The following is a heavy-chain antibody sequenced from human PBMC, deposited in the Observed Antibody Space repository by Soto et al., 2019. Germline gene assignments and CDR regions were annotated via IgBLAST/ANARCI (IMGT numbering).Heavy chain of an antibody. CDR2: ISWNSGSI. Sequence: EVQLVESGGGLVQPGRSLRLSCAASGFTFDDYAMHWVRQAPGKGLEWVSGISWNSGSIGYADSVKGRFTISRDNAKNSLYLQMNSLRAEDTALYYCAKDTYPRIAAAGYSGQGTLVTVSS. D-gene: IGHD6-13*01. CDR3: AKDTYPRIAAAGY. CDR1: GFTFDDYA. V-gene: IGHV3-9*01. J-gene: IGHJ4*02.